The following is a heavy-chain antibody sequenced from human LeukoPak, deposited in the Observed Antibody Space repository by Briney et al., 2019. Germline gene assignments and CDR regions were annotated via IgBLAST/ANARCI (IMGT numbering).Heavy chain of an antibody. Sequence: PGGSLRLSCAASGLTFSGYGMHWVRQAPGKGLEWVAFIRYDGSNKYYADSVKGRFTISRDNSKNTPYLQMNSLRAEDTAVYYCAKGAHATVTIDYWGQGTLVTVSS. CDR1: GLTFSGYG. CDR2: IRYDGSNK. J-gene: IGHJ4*02. CDR3: AKGAHATVTIDY. V-gene: IGHV3-30*02. D-gene: IGHD4-11*01.